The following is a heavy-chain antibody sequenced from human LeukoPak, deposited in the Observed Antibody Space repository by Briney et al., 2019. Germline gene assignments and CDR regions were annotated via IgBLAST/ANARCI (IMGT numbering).Heavy chain of an antibody. CDR1: GGTFSSYA. D-gene: IGHD4-11*01. V-gene: IGHV1-69*04. J-gene: IGHJ6*03. CDR3: ARSQGDSNYYMDV. CDR2: IIPILGIA. Sequence: SVKVSCKASGGTFSSYAISWVRQAPGQGLEWMGRIIPILGIANYAQKFQGRVTITADESTSTAYMELSSLRSEDTAVYYCARSQGDSNYYMDVWGKGTTVTVSS.